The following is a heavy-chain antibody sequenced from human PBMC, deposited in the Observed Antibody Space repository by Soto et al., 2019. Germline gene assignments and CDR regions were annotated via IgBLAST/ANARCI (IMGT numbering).Heavy chain of an antibody. J-gene: IGHJ5*02. D-gene: IGHD3-22*01. CDR3: ARDHDSSGYYHA. CDR2: IYYSGST. V-gene: IGHV4-31*03. Sequence: QVQLQESGPGLVKPSQTLSLTCTVSGGSISSGGYYWSWIRQHPGKGLEWIGYIYYSGSTYYNPSLKSRVTLSVDTSKNQFSLKLSSVTAADTAVYYCARDHDSSGYYHAWGQGTLVTVSS. CDR1: GGSISSGGYY.